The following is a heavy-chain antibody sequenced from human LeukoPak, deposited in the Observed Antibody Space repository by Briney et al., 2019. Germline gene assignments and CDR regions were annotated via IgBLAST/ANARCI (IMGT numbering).Heavy chain of an antibody. CDR2: ISAYNGNT. CDR3: ARGYKDSSSWYFYYYYMDV. CDR1: GYTFTSYG. J-gene: IGHJ6*03. V-gene: IGHV1-18*01. D-gene: IGHD6-13*01. Sequence: ASVKVSCKASGYTFTSYGVSWVRQAPGQSLEWLGWISAYNGNTYYAENFQGRVTITRNTSISTAYMELSSLRSEDTAVYYCARGYKDSSSWYFYYYYMDVWGKGTTVTVSS.